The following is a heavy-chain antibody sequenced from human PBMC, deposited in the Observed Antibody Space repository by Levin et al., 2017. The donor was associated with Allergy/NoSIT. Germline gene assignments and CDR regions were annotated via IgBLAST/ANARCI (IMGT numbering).Heavy chain of an antibody. CDR1: GYSFTTYW. D-gene: IGHD2-15*01. J-gene: IGHJ4*02. CDR3: ARGYCSGGTCYPNFDY. V-gene: IGHV5-51*01. Sequence: GESLKISCKGSGYSFTTYWVGWVRQMTGKGLEWMGIIYPGDSDTRYSPSFQGQVTISADKSINTAYLQWSSLKASDTAMYYCARGYCSGGTCYPNFDYWGQGTLVTVSS. CDR2: IYPGDSDT.